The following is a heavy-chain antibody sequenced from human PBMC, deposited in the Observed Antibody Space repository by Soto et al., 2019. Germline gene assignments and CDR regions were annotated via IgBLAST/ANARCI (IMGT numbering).Heavy chain of an antibody. V-gene: IGHV4-39*01. Sequence: QLQLQESGPGLVKPPETLSLICSVSGVSISGSSYYWGWIRQPPGKGLEWIGSIYYSGQTYYNPSLKSRVTISVDRSKNQFSLNLTSVTATDTAIYYCARHGSSWGQGTLVTVSS. CDR3: ARHGSS. CDR2: IYYSGQT. J-gene: IGHJ5*02. CDR1: GVSISGSSYY.